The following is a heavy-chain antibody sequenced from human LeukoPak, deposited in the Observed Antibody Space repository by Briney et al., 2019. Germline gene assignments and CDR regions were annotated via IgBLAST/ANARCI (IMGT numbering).Heavy chain of an antibody. CDR3: ARDPSFSRGFNFVLSS. CDR1: GFTFDTYS. D-gene: IGHD5-12*01. J-gene: IGHJ5*02. V-gene: IGHV3-30*04. CDR2: ISHDGRTK. Sequence: GGSLRLSCAASGFTFDTYSFHWVRQAPGKGLEWVALISHDGRTKVYADAVKGRFTTSRDDSKNTLSLQMSSLRPEDTSTYYCARDPSFSRGFNFVLSSWGQGTLVSVSS.